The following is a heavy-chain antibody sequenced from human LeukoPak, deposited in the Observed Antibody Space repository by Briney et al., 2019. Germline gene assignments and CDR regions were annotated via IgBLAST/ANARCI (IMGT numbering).Heavy chain of an antibody. CDR1: GGSFGNYY. V-gene: IGHV4-59*01. D-gene: IGHD2/OR15-2a*01. CDR3: ARDFSAAFDI. Sequence: PSETLSLTCTVSGGSFGNYYWSWIRQPPGKGLEWIGYIYDSGTTNYNPSLKSRATISVDTSKNQFSLKLSSVTAADTAVYYCARDFSAAFDIWGQGTMITVSS. CDR2: IYDSGTT. J-gene: IGHJ3*02.